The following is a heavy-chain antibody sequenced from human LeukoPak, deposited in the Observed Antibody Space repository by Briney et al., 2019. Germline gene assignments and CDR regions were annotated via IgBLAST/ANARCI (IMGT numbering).Heavy chain of an antibody. V-gene: IGHV3-7*01. J-gene: IGHJ4*02. Sequence: GGSLRLSCAASGFTFSSYWMSWVRQAPGKGLEWVANIKQDGSEKYYVDSVKGRFTISRDNAKNSLYLQMNSLRAEDTAVYYCARDSVVPAATLDYWGQGTLVTVSS. D-gene: IGHD2-2*01. CDR1: GFTFSSYW. CDR2: IKQDGSEK. CDR3: ARDSVVPAATLDY.